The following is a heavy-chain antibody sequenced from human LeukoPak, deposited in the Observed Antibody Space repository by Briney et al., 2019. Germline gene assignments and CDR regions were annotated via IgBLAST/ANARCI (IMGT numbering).Heavy chain of an antibody. CDR3: ARRSGWYPLDY. D-gene: IGHD6-19*01. J-gene: IGHJ4*02. CDR2: MYHTGST. V-gene: IGHV4-38-2*02. CDR1: GYSMSSGYY. Sequence: SETLSLTCTVSGYSMSSGYYWGWIRQPPERGLEWIGSMYHTGSTNYNPSLKSRVTISVDTSKNQFSLKLSSVTAADTAVYYCARRSGWYPLDYWGQGTLVTVSS.